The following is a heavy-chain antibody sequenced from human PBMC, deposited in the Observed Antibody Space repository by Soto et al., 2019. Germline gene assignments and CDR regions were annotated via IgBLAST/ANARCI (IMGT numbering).Heavy chain of an antibody. D-gene: IGHD2-2*01. CDR1: GGSINYNSYH. CDR3: ARLVVVAPVANV. J-gene: IGHJ4*02. Sequence: QLQLQESGPGLVKPSETLSLICSVSGGSINYNSYHWGWIRQPPGQGLEWIGSIFYTGTTFYNPSLESRVTMSVDTSKNSFSLHLTSVTAADTAVYFCARLVVVAPVANVWGQGTLVTVSS. V-gene: IGHV4-39*02. CDR2: IFYTGTT.